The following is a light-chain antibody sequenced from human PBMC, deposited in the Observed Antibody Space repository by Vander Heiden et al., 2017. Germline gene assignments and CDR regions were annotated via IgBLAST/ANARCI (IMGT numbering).Light chain of an antibody. Sequence: DIVMTQSPDSVAVSLGARATINCKSSQSVLYSSNNKNYLAWYQQKPGQPPKLLIYWASTRESGVPDRFSGSGSGTDFTLTISSLQAEDVAVYFCQQYYSTPRTFGQGTRVEIE. CDR2: WAS. V-gene: IGKV4-1*01. CDR1: QSVLYSSNNKNY. J-gene: IGKJ1*01. CDR3: QQYYSTPRT.